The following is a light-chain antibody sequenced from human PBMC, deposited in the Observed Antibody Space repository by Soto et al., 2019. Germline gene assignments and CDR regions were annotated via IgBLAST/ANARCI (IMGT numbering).Light chain of an antibody. V-gene: IGLV2-8*01. CDR3: ASYAASNNDV. Sequence: QSALTQPPSASGSPGQSVTISCTGTSSDVGRYFHVSWYQQHPGKAPKLIIYEVSQRPSGVPDRFSGSKSGNTASLTVSGLQAEDDADYYCASYAASNNDVFGTGTKLTVL. CDR2: EVS. J-gene: IGLJ1*01. CDR1: SSDVGRYFH.